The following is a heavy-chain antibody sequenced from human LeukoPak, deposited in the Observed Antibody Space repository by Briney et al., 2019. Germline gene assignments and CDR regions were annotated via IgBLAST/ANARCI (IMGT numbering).Heavy chain of an antibody. CDR2: MNHSGST. D-gene: IGHD1-26*01. Sequence: SETLSLTCAVYGGSFSVYYWSWIRQPPGKGLEWIGEMNHSGSTNYNPSLKSRVTISVDTSKNQFSLKLSSVTAADTAVYYCASRSSGLYYYYYYMDVWGKGTTVTVSS. CDR3: ASRSSGLYYYYYYMDV. J-gene: IGHJ6*03. CDR1: GGSFSVYY. V-gene: IGHV4-34*01.